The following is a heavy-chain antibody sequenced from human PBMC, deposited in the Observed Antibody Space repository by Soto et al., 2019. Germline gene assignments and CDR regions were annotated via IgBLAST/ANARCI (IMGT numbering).Heavy chain of an antibody. CDR1: GGSFSGYY. V-gene: IGHV4-34*01. D-gene: IGHD3-22*01. CDR3: AITTTHH. CDR2: INHSGST. Sequence: PSETLSLTCAVYGGSFSGYYWSWIRQPPGKGLEWIGEINHSGSTNYNPSLKSRVTISVDTSKNQFSLKLSSVTAADTAVYYCAITTTHHWGQGTLVTVSS. J-gene: IGHJ5*02.